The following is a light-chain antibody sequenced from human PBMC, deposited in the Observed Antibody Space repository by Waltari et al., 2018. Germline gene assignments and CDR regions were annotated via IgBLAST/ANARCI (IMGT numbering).Light chain of an antibody. J-gene: IGLJ2*01. V-gene: IGLV3-19*01. Sequence: SSEPTQDPAVSVALGQTVRITCQGDSLKNYFVSWYQKKPGQAPVVVNNENNNRPSGIPDRFSASSSGNKASLTITGAQAEDEGDYYCNSRDSSGDLMVFGGGTKLTVL. CDR3: NSRDSSGDLMV. CDR1: SLKNYF. CDR2: ENN.